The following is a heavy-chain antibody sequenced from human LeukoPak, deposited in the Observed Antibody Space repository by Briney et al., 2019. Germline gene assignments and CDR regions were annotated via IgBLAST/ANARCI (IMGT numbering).Heavy chain of an antibody. V-gene: IGHV4-59*01. J-gene: IGHJ6*03. Sequence: PSETLSLTCTVSGGSLSSYYWSWIRQPPGKGLEWIGYIYYSGSTNYNPSLKSRVTISVDTSKNPFPLKLSSVTAADPAVYYCASLATAAGPDYYYYYYMDVWGKGTTVTISS. D-gene: IGHD6-13*01. CDR3: ASLATAAGPDYYYYYYMDV. CDR2: IYYSGST. CDR1: GGSLSSYY.